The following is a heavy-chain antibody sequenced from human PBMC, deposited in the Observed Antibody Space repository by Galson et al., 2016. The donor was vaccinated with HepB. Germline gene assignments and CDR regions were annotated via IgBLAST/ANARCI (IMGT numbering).Heavy chain of an antibody. D-gene: IGHD5-12*01. V-gene: IGHV3-15*01. J-gene: IGHJ4*02. CDR3: TTRGYSYCRFGY. CDR2: IKSKTDGGTT. CDR1: GFTFSNAW. Sequence: SLRLSCAASGFTFSNAWMSWVRQAPGKGLEWVGRIKSKTDGGTTDYSAPVNGGFTISRDDSKNMLYLQLNSLKTEDTAVYYCTTRGYSYCRFGYWGQGALVTVSS.